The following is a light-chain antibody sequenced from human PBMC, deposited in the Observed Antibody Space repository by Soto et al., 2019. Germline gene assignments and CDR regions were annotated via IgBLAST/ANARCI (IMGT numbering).Light chain of an antibody. CDR1: QSISNW. CDR2: KAS. Sequence: IQMTQSPSTLSASVGDRVTITFRASQSISNWLAWYQQKPGKAPKLLIYKASSLESGVPSRFSGSGSGTEFTLTISSLQPDDFATYYCHQYYSYSWTFGQGTKVDIK. V-gene: IGKV1-5*03. CDR3: HQYYSYSWT. J-gene: IGKJ1*01.